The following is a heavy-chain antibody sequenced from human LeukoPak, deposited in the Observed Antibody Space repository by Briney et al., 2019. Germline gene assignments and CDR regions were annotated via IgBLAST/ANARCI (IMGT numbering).Heavy chain of an antibody. CDR3: ARTPVELATDYFDY. J-gene: IGHJ4*02. D-gene: IGHD5-24*01. V-gene: IGHV1-46*01. CDR2: INPSGGST. CDR1: GYTFTNYY. Sequence: ASVKVSCKASGYTFTNYYIHWVRQAPGQGLEWMGIINPSGGSTSYAQQFQGRVTMTRDTSTSTVYMELSSLRSEDMAVYYCARTPVELATDYFDYWGQGTLVTVSS.